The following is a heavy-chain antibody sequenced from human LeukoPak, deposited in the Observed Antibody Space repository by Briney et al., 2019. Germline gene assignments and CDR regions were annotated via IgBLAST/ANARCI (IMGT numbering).Heavy chain of an antibody. V-gene: IGHV4-38-2*02. Sequence: PSETLSLTCTVSGYSISSGCHWGWIRQPPGKGLEWIGCIYHSGNTYYNPSLKSRLTISVDTSKNQFSLKLSSVTAADTAVYYCARVNYINDYWGQGTLVTVSS. CDR2: IYHSGNT. D-gene: IGHD4-11*01. CDR3: ARVNYINDY. J-gene: IGHJ4*02. CDR1: GYSISSGCH.